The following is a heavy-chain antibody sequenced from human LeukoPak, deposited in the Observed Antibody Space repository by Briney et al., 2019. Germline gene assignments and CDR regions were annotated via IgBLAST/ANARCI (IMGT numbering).Heavy chain of an antibody. J-gene: IGHJ3*02. V-gene: IGHV1-69*04. CDR1: GGTFSSYA. CDR2: IIPILGIA. CDR3: AGDIELQSYAFDI. Sequence: SVKVSCKASGGTFSSYAISWVRQAPGQGLEWMGRIIPILGIANYAQKFQGRVTITADESTSTAYMELSSLRSEDTAVYYCAGDIELQSYAFDIWGQGTMVTVSS. D-gene: IGHD1-7*01.